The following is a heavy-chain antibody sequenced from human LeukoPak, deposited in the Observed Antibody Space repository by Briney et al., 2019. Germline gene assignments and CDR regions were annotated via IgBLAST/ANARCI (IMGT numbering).Heavy chain of an antibody. CDR3: ARGAYDYGVLNFDY. Sequence: SVKVSCKASGGTFSSYAISWVRQAPGQGLEWMGGIIPIFGTANYAQKFQGRVTITADESTSTAYMELSSLRSEDTAVYYCARGAYDYGVLNFDYWGQGTLVTVSS. V-gene: IGHV1-69*13. CDR1: GGTFSSYA. J-gene: IGHJ4*02. CDR2: IIPIFGTA. D-gene: IGHD4-17*01.